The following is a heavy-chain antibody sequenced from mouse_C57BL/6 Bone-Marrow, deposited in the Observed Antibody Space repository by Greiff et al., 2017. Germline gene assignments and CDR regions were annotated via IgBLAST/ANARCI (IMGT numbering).Heavy chain of an antibody. V-gene: IGHV1-63*01. J-gene: IGHJ4*01. CDR3: ARLVYGNYLYYAMDY. D-gene: IGHD2-1*01. CDR1: GYTFTNYW. Sequence: QVQLQQSGAELVRPGTSVKMSCKASGYTFTNYWIGWAKQRPGHGLEWIGDIYPGGGYTNYNEKFKGKATLTADKSSSTAYMQFSSLTSEDSAIYYCARLVYGNYLYYAMDYWGQGTSVTVSS. CDR2: IYPGGGYT.